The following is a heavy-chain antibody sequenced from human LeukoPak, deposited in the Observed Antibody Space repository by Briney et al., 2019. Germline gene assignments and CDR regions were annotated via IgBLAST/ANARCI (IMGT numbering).Heavy chain of an antibody. CDR2: IYPGDSDT. CDR1: GSIFTSYW. D-gene: IGHD6-6*01. Sequence: GASLQISCEGSGSIFTSYWIGWGRQLPGKGLEGMGIIYPGDSDTRYSPSFQGQVTISADKSIRTAYLQWSSLKASDTAMYYCARRKPSYNWFDPWGQGTLVTVSS. V-gene: IGHV5-51*01. CDR3: ARRKPSYNWFDP. J-gene: IGHJ5*02.